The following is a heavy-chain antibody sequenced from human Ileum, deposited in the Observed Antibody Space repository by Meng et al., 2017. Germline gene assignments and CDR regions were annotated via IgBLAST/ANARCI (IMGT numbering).Heavy chain of an antibody. CDR3: ARRIRGGSYLG. CDR1: GDSFTDYY. D-gene: IGHD1-26*01. Sequence: QLQLMQWGAGMLKPSETLSLTCNVYGDSFTDYYWNWIRQPPGKGLEWIGEIHYSGSTNYNPSLESRVTISEDTSQKQFSRRLSSVTAADTAVYYCARRIRGGSYLGWGQGTLVTVSS. V-gene: IGHV4-34*01. J-gene: IGHJ4*02. CDR2: IHYSGST.